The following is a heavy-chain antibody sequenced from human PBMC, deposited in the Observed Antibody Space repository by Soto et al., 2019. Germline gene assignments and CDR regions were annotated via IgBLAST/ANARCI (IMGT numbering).Heavy chain of an antibody. CDR2: ISSSGSTI. Sequence: EVQLVESGGGLVQPGGSLRLSCAAFGFTFSSYEMNWVRQAPGKGLEWVSYISSSGSTIWYADSVKGRLTISRDNAKNSQYMQLNGVRAEDKAVYYCARDSDGMDVWGQGTTVTVSS. J-gene: IGHJ6*02. D-gene: IGHD6-19*01. CDR3: ARDSDGMDV. CDR1: GFTFSSYE. V-gene: IGHV3-48*03.